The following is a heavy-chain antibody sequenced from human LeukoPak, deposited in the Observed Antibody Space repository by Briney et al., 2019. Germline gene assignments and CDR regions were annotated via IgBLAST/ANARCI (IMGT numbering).Heavy chain of an antibody. J-gene: IGHJ4*02. V-gene: IGHV4-34*01. D-gene: IGHD2-2*01. Sequence: PSETLSLTCAVYGGSFSGYYWSWIRQPPGKGLEWIAEINHSGSTNYNPSLKSRVTISVDTSKNQFSLKLSSVTAADTAVYYCARGKYCSSTSCPRYFDYWGQGTLVTVSS. CDR1: GGSFSGYY. CDR3: ARGKYCSSTSCPRYFDY. CDR2: INHSGST.